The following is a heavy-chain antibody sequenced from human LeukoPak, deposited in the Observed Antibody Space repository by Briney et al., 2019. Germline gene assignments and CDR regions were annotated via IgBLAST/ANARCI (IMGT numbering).Heavy chain of an antibody. CDR1: GDSISSYY. J-gene: IGHJ4*02. Sequence: SETLSLTCTVPGDSISSYYWSWIRQPPGKGLEWIGYISDSGSTNYNASLKSRVTMSVDTSKNQFSLKLNSVTATDTAVYYCARWNRLIDFWGQGTLVTVSS. CDR3: ARWNRLIDF. V-gene: IGHV4-59*01. CDR2: ISDSGST. D-gene: IGHD1-1*01.